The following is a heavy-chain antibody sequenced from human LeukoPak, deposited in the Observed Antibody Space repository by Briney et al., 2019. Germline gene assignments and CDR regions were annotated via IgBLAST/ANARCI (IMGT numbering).Heavy chain of an antibody. CDR1: GYTFTSYD. V-gene: IGHV1-8*01. CDR3: ARLASSSWPLYYYYGMDV. J-gene: IGHJ6*02. CDR2: MNPNNGNT. Sequence: GASVKVSCKASGYTFTSYDINWVRQATGQGLEWMGWMNPNNGNTGYAQKFQGRVTMTRSTSISTAYMELSSLRSEDTAVYDCARLASSSWPLYYYYGMDVWGQGTTVTVSS. D-gene: IGHD6-13*01.